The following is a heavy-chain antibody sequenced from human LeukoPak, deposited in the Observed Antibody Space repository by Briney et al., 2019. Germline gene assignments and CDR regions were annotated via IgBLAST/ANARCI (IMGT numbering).Heavy chain of an antibody. CDR1: GGSISNSSYY. D-gene: IGHD4-23*01. J-gene: IGHJ4*02. V-gene: IGHV4-39*01. CDR3: ARHWVVTPNY. CDR2: IYYSGSA. Sequence: SETLSLTCIVSGGSISNSSYYWGWIRQPPGKGLEWIGSIYYSGSAYYNPSLKSRVTISVDTSKNQFSLKLTSVTAADTAVYYCARHWVVTPNYWGQGTLVTASS.